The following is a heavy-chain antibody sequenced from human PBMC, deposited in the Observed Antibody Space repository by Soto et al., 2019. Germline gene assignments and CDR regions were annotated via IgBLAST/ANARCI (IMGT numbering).Heavy chain of an antibody. V-gene: IGHV1-69*01. D-gene: IGHD2-15*01. Sequence: QVQLVQSGAEVKKPGSSVKVSCKASGGTFSSYAISWVRQAPGQGLEWMGGIIPIFGTANYAQKFQGRVTITADESTSTAYLELSSLRSEDTAVYYCARLIAATSQGPNWFDPWGQGTLVTVSS. CDR2: IIPIFGTA. CDR3: ARLIAATSQGPNWFDP. CDR1: GGTFSSYA. J-gene: IGHJ5*02.